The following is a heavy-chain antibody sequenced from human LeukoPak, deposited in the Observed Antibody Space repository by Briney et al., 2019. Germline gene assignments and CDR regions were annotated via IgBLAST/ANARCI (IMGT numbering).Heavy chain of an antibody. CDR1: GGSISSSIYY. J-gene: IGHJ5*02. Sequence: PSETLSLTCIVSGGSISSSIYYWGWIRQPPGKGLEWIGSIYYSGSTYYNPSLKSRVTISVDTSKNQFSLKLSSVTAADTAVYYCARRTYYYDFNWFDPWGQGTLVTVSS. CDR3: ARRTYYYDFNWFDP. CDR2: IYYSGST. V-gene: IGHV4-39*01. D-gene: IGHD3-22*01.